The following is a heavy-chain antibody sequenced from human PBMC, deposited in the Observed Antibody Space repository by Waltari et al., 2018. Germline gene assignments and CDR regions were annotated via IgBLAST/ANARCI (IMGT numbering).Heavy chain of an antibody. CDR1: GGSFSVYY. V-gene: IGHV4-34*01. J-gene: IGHJ4*02. CDR3: ARGPPNRYYYGSGSYRPRFDY. CDR2: INHSGST. Sequence: QVQLQQWGAGLLKPSETLSLTCAVSGGSFSVYYCPWPRPPPGTVLGWIGEINHSGSTNYNPSLKSRVTISVDTSKNQFSLKLSSVTAADTAVYYCARGPPNRYYYGSGSYRPRFDYWGQGTLVTVSS. D-gene: IGHD3-10*01.